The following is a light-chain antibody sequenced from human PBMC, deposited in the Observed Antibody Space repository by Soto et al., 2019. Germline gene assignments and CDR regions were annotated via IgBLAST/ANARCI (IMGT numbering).Light chain of an antibody. CDR2: TPS. CDR3: QEDYSTHT. J-gene: IGKJ4*01. V-gene: IGKV1-39*01. CDR1: QSISNH. Sequence: DIQMTQSPSSLSASVGDRVTITCRASQSISNHLNWYQHKPGTAPSLLIYTPSSLQSGVPSRFTGSGSGTDFTLTISSVQTEGCETYYCQEDYSTHTSGCGTKVQIK.